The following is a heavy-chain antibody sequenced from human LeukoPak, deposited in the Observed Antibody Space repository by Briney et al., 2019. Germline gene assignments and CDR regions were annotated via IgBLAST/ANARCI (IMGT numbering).Heavy chain of an antibody. CDR1: GFTFSSYA. CDR2: ISYDGSNK. CDR3: ARAYYDSSGYYEAAHYFDY. Sequence: PGRSLRLSCAASGFTFSSYAMHWVRQAPGKGLEWVAVISYDGSNKYYADSVKGRFTISRDNSKNTLYLQMNSLRAEDTAVYYCARAYYDSSGYYEAAHYFDYWGQGTLVTVSS. J-gene: IGHJ4*02. V-gene: IGHV3-30-3*01. D-gene: IGHD3-22*01.